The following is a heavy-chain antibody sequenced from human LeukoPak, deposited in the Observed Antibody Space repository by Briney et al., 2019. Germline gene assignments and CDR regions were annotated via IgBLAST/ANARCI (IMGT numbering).Heavy chain of an antibody. J-gene: IGHJ3*02. CDR3: ARAPGFEAVVVPAATDAFDI. V-gene: IGHV4-34*01. CDR2: INHSGST. Sequence: SETLSLTCAVYGGSFSVYYWSWIRQPPGKGLEWIGEINHSGSTNYNPSLKSRVTISVDTSKNQFSLKLSSVTAADTAVYYCARAPGFEAVVVPAATDAFDIWGQGTMVTVSS. D-gene: IGHD2-2*01. CDR1: GGSFSVYY.